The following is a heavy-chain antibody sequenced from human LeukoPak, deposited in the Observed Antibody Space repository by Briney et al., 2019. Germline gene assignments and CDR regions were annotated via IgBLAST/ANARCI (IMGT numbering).Heavy chain of an antibody. V-gene: IGHV3-21*01. CDR3: ARFISLGG. CDR2: ISNVGSHI. J-gene: IGHJ4*02. Sequence: PGGSLRLSCAASGFIFNTYSMNWVRQAPGKGLEWVSSISNVGSHIYYADSVKGRFTISRDNAKNSLYLQMNSLRVEDTAVYYCARFISLGGWGQGAPVTVSS. CDR1: GFIFNTYS. D-gene: IGHD3-10*01.